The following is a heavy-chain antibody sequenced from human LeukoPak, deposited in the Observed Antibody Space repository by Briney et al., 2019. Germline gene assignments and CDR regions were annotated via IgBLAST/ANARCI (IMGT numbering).Heavy chain of an antibody. CDR2: ISGGGDST. Sequence: GGSLRLSCAASGFTFSSYAMSWVRQAPGKGLEWVSAISGGGDSTFYADSVKGRFTISRDNSKNTLYLQMSSLRAEDTAIYYCAKEEYSTRYYYYGMDVWGQGTTVTVSS. V-gene: IGHV3-23*01. J-gene: IGHJ6*02. D-gene: IGHD2-2*01. CDR3: AKEEYSTRYYYYGMDV. CDR1: GFTFSSYA.